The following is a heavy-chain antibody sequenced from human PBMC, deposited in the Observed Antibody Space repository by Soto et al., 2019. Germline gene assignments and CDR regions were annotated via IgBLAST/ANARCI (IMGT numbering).Heavy chain of an antibody. CDR1: GYTFTSYY. J-gene: IGHJ6*03. D-gene: IGHD3-10*01. Sequence: ASVKVSCKASGYTFTSYYMHWVRQAPGQGLEWMGIINPSGGSTSYAQKFQGRVTMTRDTSTSTVYMELSSLRSEDTAVYYCARDEYYYGSGSYQPYYYYMDVWGKGTTVTVSS. CDR3: ARDEYYYGSGSYQPYYYYMDV. V-gene: IGHV1-46*03. CDR2: INPSGGST.